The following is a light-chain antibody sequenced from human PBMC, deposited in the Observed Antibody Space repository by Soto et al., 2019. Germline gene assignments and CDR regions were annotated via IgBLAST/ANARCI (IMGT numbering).Light chain of an antibody. V-gene: IGLV1-40*01. CDR2: GNN. Sequence: QSVLTQPPSVSGAPGQRVTISCTRSSSNIGAAYDVHWYQHLPGTAPKLLIYGNNNRPSGVPDRFSGSKSGPSASLAITGRKAEDEADYYCQSYDSSLSGWVLGGATQRPVL. J-gene: IGLJ3*02. CDR3: QSYDSSLSGWV. CDR1: SSNIGAAYD.